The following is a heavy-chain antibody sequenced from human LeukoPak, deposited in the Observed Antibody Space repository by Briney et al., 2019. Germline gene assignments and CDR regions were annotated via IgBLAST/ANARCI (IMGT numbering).Heavy chain of an antibody. D-gene: IGHD3-10*01. CDR2: ISGSGGST. Sequence: GGSLRLSCSVSGLTFYTYAMSWVRQAPGKGLEWVSAISGSGGSTYYADSVKGRFTISRDNSKNTLYLQMNSLRAEDTAVYYCAKRVVRWFGDDYWGQGTLVTVSS. V-gene: IGHV3-23*01. CDR1: GLTFYTYA. CDR3: AKRVVRWFGDDY. J-gene: IGHJ4*02.